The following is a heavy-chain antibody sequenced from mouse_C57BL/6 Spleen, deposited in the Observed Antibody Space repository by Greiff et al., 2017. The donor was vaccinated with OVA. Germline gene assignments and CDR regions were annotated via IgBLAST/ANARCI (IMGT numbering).Heavy chain of an antibody. J-gene: IGHJ4*01. D-gene: IGHD2-4*01. CDR3: VNYDDAMDY. CDR2: INPNYGTT. CDR1: GYSFTDYN. Sequence: EVQLVESGPELVKPGASVKISCKASGYSFTDYNMNWVKQSNGKSLEWIGVINPNYGTTSYNQKFKGKATLTVDKSSSTAYMELRSLTSEDSAVYYCVNYDDAMDYWGQGTSVTVSS. V-gene: IGHV1-39*01.